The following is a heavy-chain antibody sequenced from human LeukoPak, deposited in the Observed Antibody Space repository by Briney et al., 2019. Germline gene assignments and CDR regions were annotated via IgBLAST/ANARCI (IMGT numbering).Heavy chain of an antibody. V-gene: IGHV6-1*01. Sequence: SQTLSLTCAISGDSVSSNNGAWNWIRQSPSRGLEWLGRTYYRSKWYNDYAVSLQGRITINPDTSRNQFSLQLTSVTPEDTAVYYCARDVGNSGWYTFDYWGQRTLVTVSS. J-gene: IGHJ4*02. CDR2: TYYRSKWYN. D-gene: IGHD6-19*01. CDR3: ARDVGNSGWYTFDY. CDR1: GDSVSSNNGA.